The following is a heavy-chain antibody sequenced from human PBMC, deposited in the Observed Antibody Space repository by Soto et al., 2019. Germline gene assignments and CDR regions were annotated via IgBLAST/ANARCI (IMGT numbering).Heavy chain of an antibody. J-gene: IGHJ5*02. CDR3: GRGSGLTWFDP. CDR2: INAGNGNT. CDR1: GYTFTNYA. D-gene: IGHD3-10*01. V-gene: IGHV1-3*01. Sequence: QVQLVQSGAEVKKPGASVKVSCKASGYTFTNYATHWVRQAPGQRLEWMGWINAGNGNTKYSQKFQGRVTITRDTSASTAYMELSSLRSEDTAVYYGGRGSGLTWFDPWGQGTLVTVSS.